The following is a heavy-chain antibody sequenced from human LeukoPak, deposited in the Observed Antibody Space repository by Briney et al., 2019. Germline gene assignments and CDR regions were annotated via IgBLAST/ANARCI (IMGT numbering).Heavy chain of an antibody. CDR1: GYSISSGYY. J-gene: IGHJ3*02. Sequence: SETLSLTCTVSGYSISSGYYWGWIRQPPGKGLEWIGEINHSGSTNYNPSLKSRVTISVDTSKNQFSLKLSSVTAADTAVYYCARHVGGLPNAFDIWGQGTMVTVSS. CDR2: INHSGST. V-gene: IGHV4-38-2*02. D-gene: IGHD3-10*01. CDR3: ARHVGGLPNAFDI.